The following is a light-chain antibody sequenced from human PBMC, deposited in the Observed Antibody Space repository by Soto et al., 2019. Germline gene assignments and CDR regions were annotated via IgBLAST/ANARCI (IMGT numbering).Light chain of an antibody. CDR3: QSYDSSLSAHYV. CDR2: GNS. J-gene: IGLJ1*01. V-gene: IGLV1-40*01. Sequence: QSVLTQPPSVYGAPVQRVTISCTGSSSNIGATYDVQWYQQLPGTAPKLLIYGNSNRPSGVPDRFSGSKSGTSASLAITGLQADDEADYYCQSYDSSLSAHYVFGTGTKVTV. CDR1: SSNIGATYD.